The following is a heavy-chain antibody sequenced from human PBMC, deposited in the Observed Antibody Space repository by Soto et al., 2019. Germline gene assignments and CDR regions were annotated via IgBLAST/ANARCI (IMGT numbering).Heavy chain of an antibody. J-gene: IGHJ6*02. CDR2: ISYDGSNK. D-gene: IGHD3-10*01. Sequence: SGGSLRLSCAASGFTFSSYGMHWVRQAPGKGLEWVAVISYDGSNKYYADSVKGRFTISRDNSKNTLYLQMNSLRAEDTDVYYCAKVLGEFYYSYYGMDVWGQGTTVTVSS. CDR3: AKVLGEFYYSYYGMDV. V-gene: IGHV3-30*18. CDR1: GFTFSSYG.